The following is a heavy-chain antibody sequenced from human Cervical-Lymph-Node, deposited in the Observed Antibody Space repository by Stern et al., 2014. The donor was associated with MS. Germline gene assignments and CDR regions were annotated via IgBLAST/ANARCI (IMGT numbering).Heavy chain of an antibody. Sequence: VQLVESGGGVVQPGRSLRLSCAASGFTFSSYGMHWVRQAPGKGLEWVAVIWYDGSNEYYADSVKGRFTISRDNSKNTLYLQMNSLRAEDTAVYYCARGQAVAGYFDYWGQGTLVTVSS. CDR2: IWYDGSNE. D-gene: IGHD6-19*01. V-gene: IGHV3-33*01. CDR1: GFTFSSYG. J-gene: IGHJ4*02. CDR3: ARGQAVAGYFDY.